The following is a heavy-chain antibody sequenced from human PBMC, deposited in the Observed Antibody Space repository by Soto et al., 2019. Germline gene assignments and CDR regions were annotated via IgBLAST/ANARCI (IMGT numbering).Heavy chain of an antibody. V-gene: IGHV1-58*02. CDR3: SADHPHTAIGWPV. CDR1: GFDFGSFG. CDR2: IVVASGRT. J-gene: IGHJ6*02. Sequence: SVKVSCKASGFDFGSFGIQFLRQTRGRGLEWIGWIVVASGRTNYARQFQGRVAFSRGMSSTTAYMDLYDLKSDDTAVYFCSADHPHTAIGWPVWGQGTTVTVSS.